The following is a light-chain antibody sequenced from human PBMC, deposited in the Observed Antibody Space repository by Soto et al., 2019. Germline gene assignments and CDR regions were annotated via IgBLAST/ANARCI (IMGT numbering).Light chain of an antibody. CDR2: AAS. V-gene: IGKV1-39*01. CDR1: QSISSY. Sequence: DIQMTQSPSSLSASVGDRVTITCRASQSISSYLNWYQQKPGKAPKLLINAASSLQSGVPSRFSGSGSGTDFTLTISSLQPEDFATYYCQQSYRTLRTFGQVTKVEIK. J-gene: IGKJ1*01. CDR3: QQSYRTLRT.